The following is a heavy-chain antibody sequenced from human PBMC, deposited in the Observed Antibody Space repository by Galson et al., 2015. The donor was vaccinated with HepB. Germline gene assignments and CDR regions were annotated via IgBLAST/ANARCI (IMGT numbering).Heavy chain of an antibody. V-gene: IGHV1-24*01. CDR3: ARGDTHPFSYCSGGSCYSAADYGMDV. CDR1: GYTLTELS. CDR2: FDPEDGET. Sequence: SVKVSCKVSGYTLTELSMHWVRQAPGKGLEWMGGFDPEDGETIYAQKFQGRVTMTEDTSTDTAYMELSSLRSEDTAVYYCARGDTHPFSYCSGGSCYSAADYGMDVWGQGTTVTVSS. D-gene: IGHD2-15*01. J-gene: IGHJ6*02.